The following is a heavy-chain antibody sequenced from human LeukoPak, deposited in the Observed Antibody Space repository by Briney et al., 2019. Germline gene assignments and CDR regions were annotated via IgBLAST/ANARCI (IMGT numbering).Heavy chain of an antibody. Sequence: GGSLRLSCAASEFTFSSYAMSWVRQVPGKGLEWVSAISGSGGSTYYADSVKGRFTISRDNSKNTLYLQMNSLRAEDTAVYYCAKGPGRDILAISYGMDVWGQGTTVTVSS. CDR2: ISGSGGST. CDR1: EFTFSSYA. D-gene: IGHD3-9*01. V-gene: IGHV3-23*01. CDR3: AKGPGRDILAISYGMDV. J-gene: IGHJ6*02.